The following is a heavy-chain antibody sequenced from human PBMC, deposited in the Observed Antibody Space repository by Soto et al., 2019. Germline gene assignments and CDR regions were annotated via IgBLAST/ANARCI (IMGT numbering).Heavy chain of an antibody. CDR1: GFTFSSYA. V-gene: IGHV3-23*01. CDR2: ISGSGGST. D-gene: IGHD2-15*01. CDR3: AKDLVGSNADYFDY. J-gene: IGHJ4*02. Sequence: GGSLRLSCAASGFTFSSYAMSRVRQAPGKGMEWVAAISGSGGSTYYADSVKGRFTISRDNSKNTLYLQMNSLRAEDAAVYYCAKDLVGSNADYFDYWGQGTLVTVSS.